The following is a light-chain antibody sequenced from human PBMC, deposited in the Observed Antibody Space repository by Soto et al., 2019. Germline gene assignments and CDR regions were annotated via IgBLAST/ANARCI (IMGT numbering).Light chain of an antibody. CDR2: DAS. CDR3: QHYNTWPLT. V-gene: IGKV3-15*01. CDR1: QSVNNK. Sequence: EVVMTQSPATLSVSPGEGATLSCRASQSVNNKLAWYQQKPGKAPRLLIYDASTRATGIPARFSGSGSETEFTLTISGLQSEDFAVYYCQHYNTWPLTFGQGTRLDIK. J-gene: IGKJ5*01.